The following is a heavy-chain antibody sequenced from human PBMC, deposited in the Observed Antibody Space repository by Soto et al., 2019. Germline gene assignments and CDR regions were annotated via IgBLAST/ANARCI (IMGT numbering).Heavy chain of an antibody. CDR3: ARPTWGDREFFDY. V-gene: IGHV5-51*01. D-gene: IGHD3-16*01. CDR2: IYPGDSDT. CDR1: GYSFTSYW. J-gene: IGHJ4*02. Sequence: HGESLKISCEGSGYSFTSYWIGWVRQMPGKGLEWMGIIYPGDSDTRYSPSFQGQVTISADKSISTAYLQWSSLKASDTAMYYCARPTWGDREFFDYWGQGTLVTVSS.